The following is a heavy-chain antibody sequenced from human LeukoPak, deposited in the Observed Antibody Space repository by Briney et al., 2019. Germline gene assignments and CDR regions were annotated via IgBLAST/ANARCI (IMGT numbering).Heavy chain of an antibody. CDR3: ARQVGYYYYYMDV. CDR1: GGSINSSSYC. Sequence: SETLSLTCTVSGGSINSSSYCWGWIRQPPGKGLEWIGSIYYSGSTYYNPSLNSRVTISVDTSKNQISLKLSSVTAADTAVFYCARQVGYYYYYMDVWGKGTTVTVSS. J-gene: IGHJ6*03. D-gene: IGHD1-26*01. V-gene: IGHV4-39*01. CDR2: IYYSGST.